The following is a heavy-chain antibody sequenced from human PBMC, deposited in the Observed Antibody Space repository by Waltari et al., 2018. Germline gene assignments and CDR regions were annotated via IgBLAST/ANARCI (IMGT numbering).Heavy chain of an antibody. D-gene: IGHD3-3*01. CDR3: ASAGATIFGVVTLRGY. J-gene: IGHJ4*02. CDR2: INPNSGGT. Sequence: QVQLVQSGAEVKKPGASVKVSCKVSGYTFTGYYMHWVRQAPGQGLEWMGRINPNSGGTNYAQKFQGRVTITADKSTSTAYMELSSLRSEDTAVYYCASAGATIFGVVTLRGYWGQGTLVTVSS. CDR1: GYTFTGYY. V-gene: IGHV1-2*06.